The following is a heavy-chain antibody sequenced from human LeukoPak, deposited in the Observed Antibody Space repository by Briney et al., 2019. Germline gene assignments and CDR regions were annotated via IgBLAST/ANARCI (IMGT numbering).Heavy chain of an antibody. CDR1: GFTFINYG. CDR3: AKDLLGRRVWGTTRSFAFDY. V-gene: IGHV3-30*02. Sequence: PGGSLRLSCAASGFTFINYGIHWVRQAPGKGLEWVAFIRYDESNRYYSDSVKGRFTISRDNSKNTLYLQMNSLRAEDTAVYYCAKDLLGRRVWGTTRSFAFDYWGQGTLVTVSS. J-gene: IGHJ4*02. D-gene: IGHD3-16*01. CDR2: IRYDESNR.